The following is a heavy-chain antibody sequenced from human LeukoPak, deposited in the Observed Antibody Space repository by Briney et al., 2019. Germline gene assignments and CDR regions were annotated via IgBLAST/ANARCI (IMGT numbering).Heavy chain of an antibody. CDR1: GGSISSGGYS. Sequence: PSETLSLTCAVSGGSISSGGYSWSWIRQPPGKGLEWIGYISYSGSTKYNNSLKSRVTISVDTSKNQFSLKLSSVTAADTAMYYCARSYCSNGVCQLDYWGQGTLVTVSS. D-gene: IGHD2-8*01. CDR2: ISYSGST. V-gene: IGHV4-61*08. J-gene: IGHJ4*02. CDR3: ARSYCSNGVCQLDY.